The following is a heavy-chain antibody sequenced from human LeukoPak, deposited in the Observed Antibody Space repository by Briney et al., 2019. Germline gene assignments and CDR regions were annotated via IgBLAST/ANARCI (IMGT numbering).Heavy chain of an antibody. CDR2: INHSGST. D-gene: IGHD3-22*01. V-gene: IGHV4-34*01. J-gene: IGHJ4*02. CDR3: ARDHWRYYDSSGYWFNYFDY. Sequence: PSETLSLTCAVYGASFSGYYWSWIHQPPGKGLEWIGEINHSGSTNYNPSLKCRVTISVDTSKNQCSLKLSSVTAADTAVYYCARDHWRYYDSSGYWFNYFDYWGQGTLVTVSS. CDR1: GASFSGYY.